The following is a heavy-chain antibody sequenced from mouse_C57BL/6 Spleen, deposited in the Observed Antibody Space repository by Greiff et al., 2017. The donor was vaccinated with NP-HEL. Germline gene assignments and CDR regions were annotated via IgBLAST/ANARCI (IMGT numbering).Heavy chain of an antibody. CDR1: GYTFTSYW. CDR2: LYPSDSET. J-gene: IGHJ1*03. D-gene: IGHD1-1*01. CDR3: ARRSSPDV. Sequence: QVQLQQPGAELVRPGSSVKLSCKASGYTFTSYWMDWVKQRPGQGLEWIGNLYPSDSETHYNQKFKDKATLTVDKSSSTAYMQLSSLTSEDSAVYYCARRSSPDVWGTGTTVTVSS. V-gene: IGHV1-61*01.